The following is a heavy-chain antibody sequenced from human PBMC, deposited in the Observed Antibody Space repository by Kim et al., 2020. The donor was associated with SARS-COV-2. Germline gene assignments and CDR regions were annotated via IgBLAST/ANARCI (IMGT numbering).Heavy chain of an antibody. CDR1: GGSFSGYY. Sequence: SETLSLTCAVYGGSFSGYYWSWIRQPPGKGLEWIGEINHSGSTNYNPSLKSRVTISVDTSKNQFSLKLSSVTAADTAVYYCARRRRMAVAGGRGWFDPWGQGTLVTVSS. J-gene: IGHJ5*02. V-gene: IGHV4-34*01. D-gene: IGHD6-19*01. CDR3: ARRRRMAVAGGRGWFDP. CDR2: INHSGST.